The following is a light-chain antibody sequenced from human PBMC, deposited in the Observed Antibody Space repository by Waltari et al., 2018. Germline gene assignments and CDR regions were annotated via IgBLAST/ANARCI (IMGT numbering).Light chain of an antibody. J-gene: IGLJ2*01. V-gene: IGLV3-1*01. CDR3: QTWDSSTVL. CDR1: KLGDKS. Sequence: SYELTQPPSVSVSPGQTASIPCSGDKLGDKSACWYQQKPGQSPVLVIYQDNKRPSGIPERFSGSNSGNTSTLTISGTQPMDEADYYCQTWDSSTVLFGGGTELTVL. CDR2: QDN.